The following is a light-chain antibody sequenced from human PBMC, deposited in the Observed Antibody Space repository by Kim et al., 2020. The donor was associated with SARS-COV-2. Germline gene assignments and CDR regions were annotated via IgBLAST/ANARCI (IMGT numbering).Light chain of an antibody. CDR2: DVS. J-gene: IGKJ5*01. V-gene: IGKV3-11*01. CDR1: QSVSSF. Sequence: EIVLTQSPATLSLSPGERATLSCRASQSVSSFVNWYQQKPGQAPSHLMYDVSNRATGIPARFSGSGSGTDFTLTISSLEPEDFAVYYCQQRRDWPPTFGQGTRLEIK. CDR3: QQRRDWPPT.